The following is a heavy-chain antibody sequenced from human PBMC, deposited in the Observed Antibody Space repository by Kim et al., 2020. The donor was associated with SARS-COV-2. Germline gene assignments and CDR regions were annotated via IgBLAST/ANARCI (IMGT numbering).Heavy chain of an antibody. D-gene: IGHD5-12*01. J-gene: IGHJ4*02. CDR2: T. CDR3: ARLTGATGWVY. Sequence: TNYDPSLKSRVTISVDTSKNQFSLKLSSVTAADTAVYYCARLTGATGWVYWGQGTLVTVSS. V-gene: IGHV4-34*01.